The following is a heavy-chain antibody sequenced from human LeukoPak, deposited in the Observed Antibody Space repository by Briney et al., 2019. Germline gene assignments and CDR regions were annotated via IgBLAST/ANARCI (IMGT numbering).Heavy chain of an antibody. CDR3: ARFQGDGYNFGFDY. CDR2: ISSGGSTI. D-gene: IGHD5-24*01. Sequence: PGGSLRLSCSASGFTFVSYAMHWVRQAPGKGLEWVSYISSGGSTIYYADSVKGRFTISRDNAKNSLYLQMNSLRAEDTAVYYCARFQGDGYNFGFDYWGRGTLVTVSS. CDR1: GFTFVSYA. J-gene: IGHJ4*02. V-gene: IGHV3-48*03.